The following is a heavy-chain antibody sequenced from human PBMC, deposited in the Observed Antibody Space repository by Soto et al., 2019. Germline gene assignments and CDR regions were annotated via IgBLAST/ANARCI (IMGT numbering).Heavy chain of an antibody. V-gene: IGHV4-31*11. CDR2: ILDSGTT. CDR3: ARGWQRVTVTYAY. D-gene: IGHD1-20*01. Sequence: QVQLQESGPGLVKPSQTLSLTCAVSGASLSSVGYYWHWIRQHPGKGLEWLGYILDSGTTYYRPPIKSRLAISADTSNNQFSLRLTSVTAADTAVYYCARGWQRVTVTYAYWGQGTLVTVSS. J-gene: IGHJ4*02. CDR1: GASLSSVGYY.